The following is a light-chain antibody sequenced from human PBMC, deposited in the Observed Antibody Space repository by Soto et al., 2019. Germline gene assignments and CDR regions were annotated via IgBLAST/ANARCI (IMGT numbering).Light chain of an antibody. CDR2: EVT. J-gene: IGLJ2*01. CDR3: NSYTSTSTMV. Sequence: QSVLTQPASVSGSPGQSITISCTGSSSDIGGHNYVSWYQQYPGKAPKLIIYEVTNRPSGVSDRFSGSKSGNTASLTISGLQAEDEADYYYNSYTSTSTMVFGGGTKLTVL. V-gene: IGLV2-14*01. CDR1: SSDIGGHNY.